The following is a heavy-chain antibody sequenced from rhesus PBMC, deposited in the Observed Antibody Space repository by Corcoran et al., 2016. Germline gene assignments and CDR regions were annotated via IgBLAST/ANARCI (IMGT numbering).Heavy chain of an antibody. D-gene: IGHD3-16*01. V-gene: IGHV4-106*01. Sequence: QVQLQESGPGLVKPSETLSLTCAVYGGSISDDYYWSWIRKHPGKGLEWIGYIYGSGGGTNYNPSLPNRVTISIDTSKTQCSVKLRSVTAADTSVYYCARDGSYSDCGYFDLWGSVTPITISS. CDR3: ARDGSYSDCGYFDL. CDR2: IYGSGGGT. J-gene: IGHJ2*01. CDR1: GGSISDDYY.